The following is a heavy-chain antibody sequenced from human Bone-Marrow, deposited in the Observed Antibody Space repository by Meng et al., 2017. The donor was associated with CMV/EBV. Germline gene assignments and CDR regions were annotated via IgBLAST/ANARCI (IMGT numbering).Heavy chain of an antibody. J-gene: IGHJ6*02. CDR3: ARAARVVDFWSGFGYYYGMDV. CDR2: INHSGSN. V-gene: IGHV4-34*01. D-gene: IGHD3-3*01. CDR1: GWSFRGYY. Sequence: SETLSLTCVADGWSFRGYYWSWIRQPPGKGLEWIGEINHSGSNNYNPSLKSRVTISVDTSKNQFTLKLSSVTDADTAVYYCARAARVVDFWSGFGYYYGMDVWGQGTTVTVSS.